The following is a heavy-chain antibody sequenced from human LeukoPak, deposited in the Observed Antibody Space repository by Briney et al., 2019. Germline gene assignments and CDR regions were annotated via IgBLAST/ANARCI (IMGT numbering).Heavy chain of an antibody. CDR2: ISGSGGST. V-gene: IGHV3-23*01. J-gene: IGHJ4*02. CDR3: AKGSGVLPGIAAAGNDY. D-gene: IGHD6-13*01. Sequence: GGSLRLSCAASGFTFSSYAMSWVRQAPGKGLEWVSAISGSGGSTYYADSVKGRFTISRDNSKNTLYLQMNSLRAEDTAVYYCAKGSGVLPGIAAAGNDYWGQGTLVTVSS. CDR1: GFTFSSYA.